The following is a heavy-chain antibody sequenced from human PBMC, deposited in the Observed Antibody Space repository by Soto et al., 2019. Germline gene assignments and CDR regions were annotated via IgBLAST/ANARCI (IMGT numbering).Heavy chain of an antibody. Sequence: SETLSLTCTVSGGSISSGGYYWSWIRQHPGKGLEWIGYIYYSGSTYYNPSLKSRVTISVDTSKNQFSLKLSSVTAADTAVYYCARVGGVVEGAYYYDSSGYYYFDYWGQGTLVTVSS. D-gene: IGHD3-22*01. CDR2: IYYSGST. J-gene: IGHJ4*02. CDR3: ARVGGVVEGAYYYDSSGYYYFDY. V-gene: IGHV4-31*03. CDR1: GGSISSGGYY.